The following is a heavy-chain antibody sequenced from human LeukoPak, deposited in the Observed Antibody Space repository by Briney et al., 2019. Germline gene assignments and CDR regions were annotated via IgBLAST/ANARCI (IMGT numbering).Heavy chain of an antibody. CDR3: ARVDSSSWYFFDY. CDR1: GGSISSGSYY. D-gene: IGHD6-13*01. J-gene: IGHJ4*02. V-gene: IGHV4-61*02. Sequence: SETLSLTCTVSGGSISSGSYYWSWIRQPAGKGLEWIGRIYSSGSTYYNPSLKSRVTISVDTSKNQFSLKLSSVTAADTAVYYCARVDSSSWYFFDYWGQGTLVTVSS. CDR2: IYSSGST.